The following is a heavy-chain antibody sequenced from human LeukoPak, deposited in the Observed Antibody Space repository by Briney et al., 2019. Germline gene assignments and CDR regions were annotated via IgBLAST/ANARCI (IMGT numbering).Heavy chain of an antibody. D-gene: IGHD3-22*01. V-gene: IGHV1-46*01. CDR3: ARDLTDYYDSSGYYAY. Sequence: ASVKVSCKASGYTFTSYYMHWVRQAPGQGLEWMGIINPSGGSTSYAQKFQGRVTMTRDTSTSTVYMELSSLRSEDTAVYYCARDLTDYYDSSGYYAYWGQGTLVTVSS. CDR1: GYTFTSYY. J-gene: IGHJ4*02. CDR2: INPSGGST.